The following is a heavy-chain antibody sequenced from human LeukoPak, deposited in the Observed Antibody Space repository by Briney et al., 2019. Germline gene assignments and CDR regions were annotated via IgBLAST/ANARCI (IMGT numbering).Heavy chain of an antibody. J-gene: IGHJ3*02. CDR3: ARAAYSNYAIGAFDI. CDR2: ISYDGSNK. Sequence: PGRSLRLSCAASGFTFSSYAMHWVRQAPGKGLEWVAVISYDGSNKYYADSVKGRFTISRDNSKNTLYPQMNSLRAEDTAVYYCARAAYSNYAIGAFDIWGQGTMVTVSS. V-gene: IGHV3-30-3*01. D-gene: IGHD4-11*01. CDR1: GFTFSSYA.